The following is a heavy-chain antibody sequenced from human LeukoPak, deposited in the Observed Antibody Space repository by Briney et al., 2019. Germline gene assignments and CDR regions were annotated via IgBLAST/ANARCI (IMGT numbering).Heavy chain of an antibody. Sequence: SVKVSCKASGGSFRTHSINWVRQAPGQGLEWMGGIIPIFGTANYAQKFQGRVTITADESTSTAYMELSSLRSEDTAVYYCVLPAAWSVYYYMDVWGKGTTVTVSS. CDR3: VLPAAWSVYYYMDV. J-gene: IGHJ6*03. CDR2: IIPIFGTA. D-gene: IGHD2-2*01. CDR1: GGSFRTHS. V-gene: IGHV1-69*13.